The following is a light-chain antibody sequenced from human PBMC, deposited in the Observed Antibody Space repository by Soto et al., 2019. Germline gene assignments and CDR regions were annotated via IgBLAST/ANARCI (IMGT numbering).Light chain of an antibody. V-gene: IGLV2-14*01. CDR2: EVS. CDR1: SSDVGGYNY. CDR3: SSYTSSSTLDYV. Sequence: QSALTQPPSASGSPGQSVTISCTGTSSDVGGYNYVSWYQQHPGKAPKLLIHEVSNRPSGVSNRFSGSKSGNTASLTISGLQAEDEADYYCSSYTSSSTLDYVFGTGTKLTVL. J-gene: IGLJ1*01.